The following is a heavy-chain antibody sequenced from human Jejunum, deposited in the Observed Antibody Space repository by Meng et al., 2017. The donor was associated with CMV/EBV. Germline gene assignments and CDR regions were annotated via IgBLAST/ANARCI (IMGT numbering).Heavy chain of an antibody. J-gene: IGHJ6*02. Sequence: AMHWVRQAPGKGLEWVSGISWNSISIAYADSAKGRFTISRDNAKNSLYLQMNSLRAEDTALYYCAKDLSTVTSPYYYGLDVWGQGTTVTVSS. CDR1: A. CDR3: AKDLSTVTSPYYYGLDV. CDR2: ISWNSISI. D-gene: IGHD4-17*01. V-gene: IGHV3-9*01.